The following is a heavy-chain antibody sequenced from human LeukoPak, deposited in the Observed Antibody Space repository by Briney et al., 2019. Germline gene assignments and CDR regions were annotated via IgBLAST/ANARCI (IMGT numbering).Heavy chain of an antibody. Sequence: SETLSLTCTVSGGPMSSRSYYWGWIRQSPGKGLEWIGSNYYNESTYYNPSFKSRATIDVDMSENQFSLRLNSVTAADTAVYYCARGYSTGTPFFDYWGQGILVTVSS. V-gene: IGHV4-39*01. J-gene: IGHJ4*02. D-gene: IGHD2-8*02. CDR3: ARGYSTGTPFFDY. CDR2: NYYNEST. CDR1: GGPMSSRSYY.